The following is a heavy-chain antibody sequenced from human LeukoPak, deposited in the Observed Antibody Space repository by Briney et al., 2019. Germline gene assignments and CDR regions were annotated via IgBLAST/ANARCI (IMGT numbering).Heavy chain of an antibody. CDR1: GGSIRSYY. J-gene: IGHJ6*02. CDR3: ARGAKLLRYYYGMDV. D-gene: IGHD1-26*01. CDR2: IIFGGST. V-gene: IGHV4-4*09. Sequence: PSETLSLTCTVSGGSIRSYYWSWIRQPPGKGLEWIGYIIFGGSTNYNPSLRNRVSISVDTSKNQFSLKLTSVTAADTAVYYCARGAKLLRYYYGMDVWGQGTTVTVSS.